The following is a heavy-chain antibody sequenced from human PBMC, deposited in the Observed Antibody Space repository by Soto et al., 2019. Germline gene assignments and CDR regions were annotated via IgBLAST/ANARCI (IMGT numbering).Heavy chain of an antibody. D-gene: IGHD3-16*01. CDR3: ATGVNYRPILG. Sequence: EVQLVESGGGLVQPGGSLTLSCAASGFAVSSNHMTWVRLAPGKGLEWLSVILNDDRTFYADSVKGRCIISRDNSENTLYLHMNSLRDEDTAVYYCATGVNYRPILGWGQGTLFTVSS. V-gene: IGHV3-66*01. CDR2: ILNDDRT. J-gene: IGHJ4*02. CDR1: GFAVSSNH.